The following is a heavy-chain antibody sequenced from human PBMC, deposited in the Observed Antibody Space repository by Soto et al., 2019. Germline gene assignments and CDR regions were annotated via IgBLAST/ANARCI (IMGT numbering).Heavy chain of an antibody. V-gene: IGHV1-2*02. CDR3: ARDVARIAAAGTYSYYYGRNR. Sequence: ASAQVSCRSGGWTFPCSYVRGVRQSPVQYLEWVGWINPNSGGTNYAQKFQGRVTMTRDTSISTAYMELSRLRSDDTAMYYCARDVARIAAAGTYSYYYGRNRQRQGTTVTVS. CDR1: GWTFPCSY. D-gene: IGHD6-13*01. J-gene: IGHJ6*02. CDR2: INPNSGGT.